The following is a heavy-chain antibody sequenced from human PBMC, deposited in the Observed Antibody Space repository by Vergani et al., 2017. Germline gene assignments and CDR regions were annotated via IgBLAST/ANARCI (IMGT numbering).Heavy chain of an antibody. J-gene: IGHJ4*02. Sequence: EVRLQESGGGLVKPGGSLRVSCVASGFSFSTYSINWVRQAPGKGLEWVSSISGRSNYIYSAYSLKGRFTISRYNSKNSVYLQMNSLRAEDTAIYYCAIKKYYDSKVYYQVEPLDYWGQGTLVTVSS. V-gene: IGHV3-21*06. CDR2: ISGRSNYI. D-gene: IGHD3-22*01. CDR3: AIKKYYDSKVYYQVEPLDY. CDR1: GFSFSTYS.